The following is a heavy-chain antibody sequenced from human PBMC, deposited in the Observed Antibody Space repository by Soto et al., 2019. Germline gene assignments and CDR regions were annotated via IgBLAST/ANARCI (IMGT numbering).Heavy chain of an antibody. J-gene: IGHJ4*02. Sequence: ETLRLSCAASWFTVSSNYMSWVRQAPGKGLEWVSVIYSGGSTYYADSVKGRFTISRDNSKNTLYLQMNSLRAEDTAVYYCAKGPPKTTMITPGFFDYWGQGTLVTVSS. D-gene: IGHD3-22*01. V-gene: IGHV3-53*01. CDR2: IYSGGST. CDR1: WFTVSSNY. CDR3: AKGPPKTTMITPGFFDY.